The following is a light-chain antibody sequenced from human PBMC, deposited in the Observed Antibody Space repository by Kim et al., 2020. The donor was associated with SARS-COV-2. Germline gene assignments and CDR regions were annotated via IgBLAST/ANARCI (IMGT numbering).Light chain of an antibody. Sequence: VSPGKRATLSCWASQSIGSSLTWYQHKPGQAPRLLLYGASTRATGIPVRFSGSGSGTEFTLTISRLQSGDFAVYYCQQYNNWPRTFGQGTKVDIK. CDR2: GAS. CDR3: QQYNNWPRT. J-gene: IGKJ1*01. V-gene: IGKV3-15*01. CDR1: QSIGSS.